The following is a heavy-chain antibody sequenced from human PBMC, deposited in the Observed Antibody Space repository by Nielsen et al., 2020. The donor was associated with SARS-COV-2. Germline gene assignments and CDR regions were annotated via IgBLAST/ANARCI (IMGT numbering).Heavy chain of an antibody. D-gene: IGHD4-11*01. V-gene: IGHV3-30*18. CDR1: GFTFSSYG. J-gene: IGHJ4*02. CDR2: ISYDGSNK. CDR3: AKLTVTTGNLDY. Sequence: GESLKISCAASGFTFSSYGMHWVRQAPGKGLEWVAVISYDGSNKYYADSVKGRFTISRDNSKNTLYLQMNSLRAEDTAVYYCAKLTVTTGNLDYWGQGTLVTVSS.